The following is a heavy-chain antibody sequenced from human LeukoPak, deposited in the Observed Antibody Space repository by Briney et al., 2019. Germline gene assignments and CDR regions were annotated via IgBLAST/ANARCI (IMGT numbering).Heavy chain of an antibody. V-gene: IGHV4-31*03. J-gene: IGHJ4*02. CDR2: IYYSGSS. Sequence: TSETLSLTCTVSGGSISSGDYYWSWIRQPPGKGLEWIGYIYYSGSSYYNPSLRSRVTISVDTSKNHFSLKLSSVTAADTAVYYCARNRDGYNSFDYWGQGTLVTVSS. CDR3: ARNRDGYNSFDY. D-gene: IGHD5-24*01. CDR1: GGSISSGDYY.